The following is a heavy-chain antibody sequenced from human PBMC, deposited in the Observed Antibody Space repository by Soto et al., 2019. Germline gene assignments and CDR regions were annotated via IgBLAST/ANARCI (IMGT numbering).Heavy chain of an antibody. Sequence: SETLCLTCTGSGGSLSRSTYFGGCILQPPKKELEWIGSIYNSGSTHYNASLKSRVTISVDTSKNQFSLRLGSVTAADTPVYYCARHLYYGGGSPNLYSFWARGSLVTVSS. CDR2: IYNSGST. D-gene: IGHD3-10*01. CDR3: ARHLYYGGGSPNLYSF. V-gene: IGHV4-39*01. CDR1: GGSLSRSTYF. J-gene: IGHJ4*01.